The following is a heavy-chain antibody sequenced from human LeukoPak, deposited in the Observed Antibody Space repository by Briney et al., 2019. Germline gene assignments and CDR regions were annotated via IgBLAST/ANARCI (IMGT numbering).Heavy chain of an antibody. J-gene: IGHJ4*02. D-gene: IGHD5-12*01. CDR2: INPNNGGT. CDR3: ARDKYTGYETFDY. CDR1: GYTFTGYY. Sequence: ASVKVSCKASGYTFTGYYMHSVRQAPGQGLEWMGWINPNNGGTNYAQKFQGRVTMTRDTSISTAYMELNRLTSDDTAEYYCARDKYTGYETFDYWGQGTPVTVSS. V-gene: IGHV1-2*02.